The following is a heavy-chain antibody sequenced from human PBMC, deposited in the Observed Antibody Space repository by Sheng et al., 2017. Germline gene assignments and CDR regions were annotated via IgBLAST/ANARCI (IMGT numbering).Heavy chain of an antibody. Sequence: QVQLQESGPGLVKPSETLSLTCAVSGYSISSGYYWGWIRQPPGKGLEWIGSIYHSGSTYYNPSLKSRVTISVDTSKNQFSLKLSSVTAADTAVYYCARGSTVVTPRGGMDVWGQGTTVTVSS. D-gene: IGHD4-17*01. CDR3: ARGSTVVTPRGGMDV. V-gene: IGHV4-38-2*01. CDR2: IYHSGST. J-gene: IGHJ6*02. CDR1: GYSISSGYY.